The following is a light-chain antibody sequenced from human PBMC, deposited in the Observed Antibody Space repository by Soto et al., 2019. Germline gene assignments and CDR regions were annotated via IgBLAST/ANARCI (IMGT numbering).Light chain of an antibody. CDR3: QQYFSAHLT. J-gene: IGKJ4*01. CDR2: RAS. CDR1: QSLLNSANDKIH. V-gene: IGKV4-1*01. Sequence: DIVMTQSPASLAVSLGERATINSKSSQSLLNSANDKIHLAWYQQKPGQPPKLLIWRASTRDSGVPDRFSGSGSGTDFTLTINSLQAEDVATYYCQQYFSAHLTFGGGTKLEI.